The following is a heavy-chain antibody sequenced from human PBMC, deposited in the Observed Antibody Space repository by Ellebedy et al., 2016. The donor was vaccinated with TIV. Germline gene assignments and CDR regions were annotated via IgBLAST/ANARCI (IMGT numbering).Heavy chain of an antibody. Sequence: ASVKVSXKASGYTFTSYDINWVRQATGQGLEWMGWMNPNSGNTGYAQKFQGRVTITADKSTSTAYMELSSLRSEDTAVYYCAARTSSITMVRGVSQPRFFDYWGQGTLVTVSS. CDR2: MNPNSGNT. J-gene: IGHJ4*02. V-gene: IGHV1-8*01. D-gene: IGHD3-10*01. CDR3: AARTSSITMVRGVSQPRFFDY. CDR1: GYTFTSYD.